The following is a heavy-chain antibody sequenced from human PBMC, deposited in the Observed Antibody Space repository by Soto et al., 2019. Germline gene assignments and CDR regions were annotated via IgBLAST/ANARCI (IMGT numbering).Heavy chain of an antibody. CDR1: GYHFTNCW. CDR3: ARTSAGGKYYYGMDV. D-gene: IGHD6-13*01. V-gene: IGHV5-51*01. CDR2: IYPSDSDT. J-gene: IGHJ6*02. Sequence: PGESLKISCKGSGYHFTNCWIGWVRQVPGKGLEWMGFIYPSDSDTRYSPSFQGQVTISTDKSISTAYLQWSSLKASDTAMYYCARTSAGGKYYYGMDVWGQGTTVTVSS.